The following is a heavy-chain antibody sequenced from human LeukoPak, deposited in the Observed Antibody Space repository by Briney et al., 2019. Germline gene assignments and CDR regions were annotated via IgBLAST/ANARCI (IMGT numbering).Heavy chain of an antibody. J-gene: IGHJ3*02. CDR3: ARARSRWLNYVGYSFDI. V-gene: IGHV4-34*01. CDR2: INHSGST. Sequence: SETLSLTCAVYGGSFSGYYWSWIRQPPGKGLEWIGEINHSGSTNYNPSLKSRVTISVDTSKNQFSLKLSSVTAADTAVYYCARARSRWLNYVGYSFDIWGQGTMGTVS. CDR1: GGSFSGYY. D-gene: IGHD2-15*01.